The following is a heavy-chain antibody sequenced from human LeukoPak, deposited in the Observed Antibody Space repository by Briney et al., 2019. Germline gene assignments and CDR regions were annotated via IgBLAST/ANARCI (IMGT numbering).Heavy chain of an antibody. Sequence: GASVKVSCKASGGTFSSYAISWARQAPGQGLEWMGGIIPIFGTANYAQKFQGRVTITTDESTSTAYMELSSLRSEDTAVYYCARQGVGATRERYFDYWGQGTLVTVSS. V-gene: IGHV1-69*05. CDR2: IIPIFGTA. CDR1: GGTFSSYA. J-gene: IGHJ4*02. CDR3: ARQGVGATRERYFDY. D-gene: IGHD1-26*01.